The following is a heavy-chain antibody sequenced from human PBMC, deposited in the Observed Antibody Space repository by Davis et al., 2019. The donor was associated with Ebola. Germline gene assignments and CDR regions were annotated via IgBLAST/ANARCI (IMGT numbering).Heavy chain of an antibody. V-gene: IGHV4-39*01. J-gene: IGHJ4*02. CDR1: GGSISSSSYY. Sequence: SETLSLTCTVSGGSISSSSYYWGWIRQPPGKGLEWIGSIYYNGSTYYNPSLKSRVTISVDTSKNQFSLKLSSVTAADTAVYYCASLLEVVDYWGQGTLVTVSS. CDR3: ASLLEVVDY. D-gene: IGHD3-3*01. CDR2: IYYNGST.